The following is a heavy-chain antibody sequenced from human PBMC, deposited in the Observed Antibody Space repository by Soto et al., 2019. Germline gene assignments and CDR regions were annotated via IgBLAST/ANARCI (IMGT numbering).Heavy chain of an antibody. CDR2: IDPSDSYT. J-gene: IGHJ3*02. CDR3: ARQGSGWTADAFDI. CDR1: GYSFTSYW. D-gene: IGHD6-19*01. Sequence: EVQLVQSGAEVKKPGESLRISCKGSGYSFTSYWISWVRQMPGKGLEWMGRIDPSDSYTNYSPSFQGHVTISADKSISTAYLQCSSLKASDTAVYYCARQGSGWTADAFDIWGQGTMVTVCS. V-gene: IGHV5-10-1*03.